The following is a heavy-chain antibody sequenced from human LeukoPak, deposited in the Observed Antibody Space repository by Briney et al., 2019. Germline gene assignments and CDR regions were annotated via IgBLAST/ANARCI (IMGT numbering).Heavy chain of an antibody. V-gene: IGHV4-59*01. D-gene: IGHD3-22*01. Sequence: SETLSLTCAVSGGSISGYYWSWIRQSPDKGLEWIGYIYYSGSTNYNPSLQSRVTISVDTSKNQFSLKISSLTAADTAVYYCARVAIPYDISPYYNGYMDVWGKGTTVTVSS. J-gene: IGHJ6*03. CDR1: GGSISGYY. CDR2: IYYSGST. CDR3: ARVAIPYDISPYYNGYMDV.